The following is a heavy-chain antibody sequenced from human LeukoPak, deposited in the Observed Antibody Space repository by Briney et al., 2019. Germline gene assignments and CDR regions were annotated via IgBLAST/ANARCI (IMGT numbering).Heavy chain of an antibody. CDR3: ARDWGCSSTSCSVEGIYYYYMDV. CDR2: ISAYNGNT. Sequence: SVTVSCKASVYTFTSCGIRWVRQPPGQGLEWMGWISAYNGNTNHAQKLQGRVTMTTDTSTSTAYIGLRSLRSDDTAVYYCARDWGCSSTSCSVEGIYYYYMDVWGKGTTVTVSS. D-gene: IGHD2-2*01. J-gene: IGHJ6*03. V-gene: IGHV1-18*01. CDR1: VYTFTSCG.